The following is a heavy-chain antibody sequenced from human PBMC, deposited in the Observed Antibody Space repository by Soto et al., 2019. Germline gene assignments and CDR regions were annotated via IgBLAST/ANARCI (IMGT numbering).Heavy chain of an antibody. CDR1: GFSFSSYA. V-gene: IGHV3-23*01. Sequence: EVQLLESGGGLIQPGGSLRLSCSASGFSFSSYAMMWVRQAPGKGLEWVSVISGRGGSSYFADSAKGRFTISRDNSKNMLYLEMNSLRAEDTAIYFCAKGSIEYSASADYWGQGTLVIVSS. CDR3: AKGSIEYSASADY. D-gene: IGHD1-26*01. CDR2: ISGRGGSS. J-gene: IGHJ4*02.